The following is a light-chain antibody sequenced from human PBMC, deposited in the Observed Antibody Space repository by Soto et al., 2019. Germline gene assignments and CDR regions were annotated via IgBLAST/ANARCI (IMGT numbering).Light chain of an antibody. J-gene: IGKJ5*01. V-gene: IGKV3-15*01. Sequence: EIVMTQSPATLSVSPGETATLSCRASQSVSNNVAWYQQKPGQAPRLLILGASTRATGTPARFSGSGSGTDFTLTISRLEPEDFAVYYCQQYGSSPITFGQGTRLEIK. CDR1: QSVSNN. CDR3: QQYGSSPIT. CDR2: GAS.